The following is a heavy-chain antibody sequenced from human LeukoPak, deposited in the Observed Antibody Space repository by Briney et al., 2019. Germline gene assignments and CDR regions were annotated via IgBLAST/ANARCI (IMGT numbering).Heavy chain of an antibody. J-gene: IGHJ3*02. CDR3: ARLHSSGWYGGDAFDI. CDR2: MNPNSGNT. D-gene: IGHD6-19*01. V-gene: IGHV1-8*01. Sequence: GASVKVSCKASGYTFTRYDINWGRQATGQGLEWMGWMNPNSGNTGYAQKFQGRVTMTRNTSISTAYMELSSLRSEDTAVYYCARLHSSGWYGGDAFDIWGQGTMVTVSS. CDR1: GYTFTRYD.